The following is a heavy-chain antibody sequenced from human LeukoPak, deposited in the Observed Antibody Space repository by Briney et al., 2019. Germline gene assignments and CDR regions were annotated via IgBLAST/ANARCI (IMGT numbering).Heavy chain of an antibody. J-gene: IGHJ4*02. CDR1: GGSFSGYY. CDR3: ARAYSSSWYVWYYFDY. Sequence: SETLSLTCAVYGGSFSGYYWSWIRQPPGKGLEWSGEINHSGSTNYKPSLKSRVTISVDTSKNQFSLKLSSVTAADTAVYYCARAYSSSWYVWYYFDYWGQGTLVTVSS. CDR2: INHSGST. V-gene: IGHV4-34*01. D-gene: IGHD6-13*01.